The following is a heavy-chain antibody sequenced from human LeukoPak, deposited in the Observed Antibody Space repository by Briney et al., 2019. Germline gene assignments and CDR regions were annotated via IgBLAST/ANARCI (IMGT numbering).Heavy chain of an antibody. D-gene: IGHD3-9*01. Sequence: PSETLSLTCAVYGGSFSGYYWSWIRQPPGKGLEWFGEINHSGSTNYNPSLKSRVTISVDTSKNQFSLKLSSVTAADTAVYYCAKDRYFDWLEFDYWGQGTLVTVSS. CDR1: GGSFSGYY. J-gene: IGHJ4*02. CDR3: AKDRYFDWLEFDY. V-gene: IGHV4-34*01. CDR2: INHSGST.